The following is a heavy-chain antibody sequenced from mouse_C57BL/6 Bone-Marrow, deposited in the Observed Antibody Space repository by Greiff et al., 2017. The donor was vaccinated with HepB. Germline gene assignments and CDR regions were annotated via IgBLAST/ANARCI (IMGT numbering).Heavy chain of an antibody. CDR1: GFTFNDSQ. CDR2: IRNKANGYTT. J-gene: IGHJ3*01. V-gene: IGHV7-4*01. D-gene: IGHD1-1*01. CDR3: VKAVASGSSYTWFAY. Sequence: EVKLMESGGGLVQPGASLRLSCAASGFTFNDSQMSWVRQAPGKAPEWLALIRNKANGYTTEYTASVKGRFTISRDNSQNILYLQRNTLRAEDSATYYCVKAVASGSSYTWFAYWGQGTLVTVSA.